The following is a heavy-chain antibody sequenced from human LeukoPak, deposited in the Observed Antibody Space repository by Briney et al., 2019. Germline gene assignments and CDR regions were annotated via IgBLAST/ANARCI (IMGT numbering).Heavy chain of an antibody. J-gene: IGHJ3*02. CDR2: ISSSGSTI. D-gene: IGHD6-25*01. Sequence: PGGSLRLSCAASGFTFSSYEMNWVRQAPGKGLEWVSYISSSGSTIYYADSVKGRFTISRDNSKNTLYLQMNSLRAEDTAAYYCAKDRPSTPGYSSGAFDIWGQGTMVTVSP. CDR3: AKDRPSTPGYSSGAFDI. CDR1: GFTFSSYE. V-gene: IGHV3-48*03.